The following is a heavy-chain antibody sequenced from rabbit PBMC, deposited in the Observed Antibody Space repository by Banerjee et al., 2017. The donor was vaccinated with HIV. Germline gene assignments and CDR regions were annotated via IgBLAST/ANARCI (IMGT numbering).Heavy chain of an antibody. CDR2: IYTGSSGST. CDR1: GFDLSSSYD. J-gene: IGHJ4*01. Sequence: QEQLEESGGDLVKPEGSLTLTCTASGFDLSSSYDMCWVRQAPGKGLEWIACIYTGSSGSTYYASWAKGRFTISKTSSTTVTLQMTSLTAADTATYFCARDLAGVIGWNFGLWGQGTLVTVS. V-gene: IGHV1S45*01. CDR3: ARDLAGVIGWNFGL. D-gene: IGHD4-1*01.